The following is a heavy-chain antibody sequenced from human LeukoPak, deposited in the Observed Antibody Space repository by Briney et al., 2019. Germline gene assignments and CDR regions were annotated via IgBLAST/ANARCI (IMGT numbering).Heavy chain of an antibody. CDR3: ARDRGWIQHDI. J-gene: IGHJ3*02. Sequence: SGGSLRLSCAASGFTFSSYSMNWVRQAPGKGLEWVSYISSSSGTIYYADSVKGRFTISRDNAKNSLFLQMNSLRAEDTAVYYCARDRGWIQHDIWGQGTMVTVSS. CDR1: GFTFSSYS. CDR2: ISSSSGTI. V-gene: IGHV3-48*01. D-gene: IGHD5-18*01.